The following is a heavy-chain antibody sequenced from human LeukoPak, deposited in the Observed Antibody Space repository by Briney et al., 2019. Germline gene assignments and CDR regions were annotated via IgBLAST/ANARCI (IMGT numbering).Heavy chain of an antibody. V-gene: IGHV3-7*03. CDR1: GFSFSGYW. CDR3: GGGGGHFDL. J-gene: IGHJ4*02. CDR2: IKQDGSVK. Sequence: GGSLRLSCAASGFSFSGYWMSWVRQTPGKGLEWVANIKQDGSVKNSVDSMKGRFTIPRDNTKNSLYLEMNSLKAEDTAVYYCGGGGGHFDLWGQGTLVTVSS. D-gene: IGHD3-16*01.